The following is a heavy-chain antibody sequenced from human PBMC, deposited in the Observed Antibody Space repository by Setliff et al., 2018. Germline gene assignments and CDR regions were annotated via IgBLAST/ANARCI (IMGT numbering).Heavy chain of an antibody. CDR1: GGTFSSYA. V-gene: IGHV1-69*13. CDR3: ARAGMASINRKGVFEY. Sequence: ASVKVSCKASGGTFSSYAISWVRQAPGQGLEWMGRIIPIFGTANYAQKFQGRVTITADESTRTAYMELSSLRSEDTAVYYCARAGMASINRKGVFEYWGQGTLVTVSS. D-gene: IGHD3-10*01. CDR2: IIPIFGTA. J-gene: IGHJ4*02.